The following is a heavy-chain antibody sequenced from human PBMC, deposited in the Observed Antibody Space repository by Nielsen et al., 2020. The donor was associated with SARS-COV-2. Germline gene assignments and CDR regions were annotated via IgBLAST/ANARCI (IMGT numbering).Heavy chain of an antibody. V-gene: IGHV3-7*03. D-gene: IGHD3-10*01. CDR3: ARDAWYYYGSGSSTTGYYYYYGMDV. CDR1: GFTFSSYW. J-gene: IGHJ6*02. Sequence: GGSLRLSCAASGFTFSSYWMSWVRQAPGKGLEWVANIKQDGSEKYYVDSVKGRFTISRDNAKNSLYLQMNSLRAEDTAVYYCARDAWYYYGSGSSTTGYYYYYGMDVWGQGTTVTVSS. CDR2: IKQDGSEK.